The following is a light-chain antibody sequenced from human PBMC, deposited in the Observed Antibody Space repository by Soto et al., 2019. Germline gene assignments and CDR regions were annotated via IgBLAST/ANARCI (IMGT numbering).Light chain of an antibody. CDR3: QQYNNWPRT. CDR2: AAS. V-gene: IGKV3-15*01. CDR1: QSVRSN. J-gene: IGKJ1*01. Sequence: EIVMTQSPATLSVSPGEWASLSCRASQSVRSNLAWYQQRPGQAPRLLLYAASTRATGIPARFSGSGSGTEFTLIIDSLQSEDFAVYYCQQYNNWPRTFGQGTKVEIQ.